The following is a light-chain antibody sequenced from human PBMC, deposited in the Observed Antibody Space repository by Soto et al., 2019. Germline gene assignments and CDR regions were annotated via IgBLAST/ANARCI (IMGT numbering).Light chain of an antibody. V-gene: IGLV6-57*03. CDR3: QSYDSSNRGV. J-gene: IGLJ3*02. CDR1: SGSIASNY. CDR2: EDN. Sequence: NFMLTQPHSVSESPGKTVTISCTRSSGSIASNYVQWYQQRPGSAPTTVIYEDNQRPSGVPDRFSGSIDSSSNSASLTISGLKTGDEADYYCQSYDSSNRGVFGGGTKLTIL.